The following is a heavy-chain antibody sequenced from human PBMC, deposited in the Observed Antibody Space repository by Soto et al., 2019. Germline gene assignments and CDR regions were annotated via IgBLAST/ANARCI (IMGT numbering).Heavy chain of an antibody. D-gene: IGHD3-22*01. Sequence: PGGSLRLSCAASGFTFSSYAMSWVRQAPGKGLEWVSAISGSGGSTYYADSVKGRFTISRDNSKNTLYLQMNSLRAEDTAVYYCAKDPWRTYYYDSSGYYLYPSEEYWGQGTLVTSPQ. CDR2: ISGSGGST. J-gene: IGHJ4*02. CDR1: GFTFSSYA. CDR3: AKDPWRTYYYDSSGYYLYPSEEY. V-gene: IGHV3-23*01.